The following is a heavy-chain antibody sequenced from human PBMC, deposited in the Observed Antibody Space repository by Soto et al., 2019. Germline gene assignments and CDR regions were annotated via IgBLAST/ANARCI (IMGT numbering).Heavy chain of an antibody. CDR1: GFTVSSNY. CDR3: ARFRKAVADNPEFFHQ. J-gene: IGHJ1*01. CDR2: IYSGGST. D-gene: IGHD6-19*01. V-gene: IGHV3-66*01. Sequence: GGSLRLSCAASGFTVSSNYMSWVRQAPGKGLEWVSVIYSGGSTYYADSVKGRFTISRDNSKNTLYLQMNSLRAEDTAVYYCARFRKAVADNPEFFHQWCQGTLDTV.